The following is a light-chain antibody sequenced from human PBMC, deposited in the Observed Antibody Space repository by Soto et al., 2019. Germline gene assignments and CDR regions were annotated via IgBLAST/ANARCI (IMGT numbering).Light chain of an antibody. Sequence: EIVMTQSPATLSVSPGERATLSCRASQSVHSNLAWYQQKPGQAPRLLIYGASTRATGGPARFSGSGSGTEFSLTVSSLQSEDFAVYYCQQYSNWPLTFGGGTKVEIK. J-gene: IGKJ4*01. CDR1: QSVHSN. CDR2: GAS. V-gene: IGKV3-15*01. CDR3: QQYSNWPLT.